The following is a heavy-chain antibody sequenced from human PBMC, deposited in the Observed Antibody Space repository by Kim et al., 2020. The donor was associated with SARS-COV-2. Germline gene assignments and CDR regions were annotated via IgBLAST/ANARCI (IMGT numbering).Heavy chain of an antibody. CDR3: ARDRVVLGAAPHYYYGMDV. Sequence: SETLSLTCTVSGYSISSGYYWGWIRQPPGKGLEWIGSIYHSGSTYYNPSLKSRVTISVDTSKNPFSLKLSSVTAADTAVYYCARDRVVLGAAPHYYYGMDVWGRGTTVTVSS. J-gene: IGHJ6*02. D-gene: IGHD3-3*01. CDR1: GYSISSGYY. CDR2: IYHSGST. V-gene: IGHV4-38-2*02.